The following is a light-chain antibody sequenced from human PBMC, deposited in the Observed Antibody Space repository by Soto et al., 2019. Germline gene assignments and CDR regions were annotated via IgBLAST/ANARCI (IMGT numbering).Light chain of an antibody. CDR3: QSYDNSLSVDV. J-gene: IGLJ1*01. CDR2: GNS. V-gene: IGLV1-40*01. Sequence: QSVLTQPTSVSGAPGQRVTISCTGSSSNIGAHYDVHWDQQLPGTAPKLLIYGNSNRPSGVPDRFSGSKSGTSAALAITGLQDEDEADYYCQSYDNSLSVDVFGTGTKVTVL. CDR1: SSNIGAHYD.